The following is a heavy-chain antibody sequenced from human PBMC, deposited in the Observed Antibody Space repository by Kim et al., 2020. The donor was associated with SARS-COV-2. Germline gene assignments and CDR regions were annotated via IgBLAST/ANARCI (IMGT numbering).Heavy chain of an antibody. D-gene: IGHD2-8*01. CDR2: IIPIFGTA. Sequence: SVKVSCKASGGTFSSYAISWVRQAPGQGLEWMGGIIPIFGTANYAQKFQGRVTITADESTSTAYMELSSLRSEDTAVYYCARGQDIVLMASTGGGYYYYYGMDVWGQGTTVTVSS. CDR1: GGTFSSYA. V-gene: IGHV1-69*13. J-gene: IGHJ6*02. CDR3: ARGQDIVLMASTGGGYYYYYGMDV.